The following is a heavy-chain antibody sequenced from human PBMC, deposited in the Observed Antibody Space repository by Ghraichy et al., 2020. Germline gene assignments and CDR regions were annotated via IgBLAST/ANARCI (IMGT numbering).Heavy chain of an antibody. CDR3: ARDEDTMIVVAPHDY. J-gene: IGHJ4*02. D-gene: IGHD3-22*01. CDR1: GFTFSSYW. V-gene: IGHV3-7*01. Sequence: GGSLTLSCAASGFTFSSYWMSWVRQAPGKGLEWVANIKQDGSEKYYVDSVKGRFTISRDNAKNSLYLQMNSLRAEDTAVYYCARDEDTMIVVAPHDYWGQGTLVTISS. CDR2: IKQDGSEK.